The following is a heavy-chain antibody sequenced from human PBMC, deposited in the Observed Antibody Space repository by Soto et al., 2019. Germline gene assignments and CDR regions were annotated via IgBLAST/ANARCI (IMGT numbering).Heavy chain of an antibody. CDR3: AREKVGAVDY. Sequence: QVHLVQSGAEVKKPGASVKVSCKGSGYAFTTYGITWVRQAPGQGLEWMGWISAHNGNTNYAQKFQGRVTMTRNTSISTAYMELSSLRSEDTAVYYCAREKVGAVDYWGQGTLVTVSS. CDR2: ISAHNGNT. D-gene: IGHD1-26*01. CDR1: GYAFTTYG. J-gene: IGHJ4*02. V-gene: IGHV1-18*01.